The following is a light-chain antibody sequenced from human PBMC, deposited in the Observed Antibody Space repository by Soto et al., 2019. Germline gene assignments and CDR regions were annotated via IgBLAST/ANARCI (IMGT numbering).Light chain of an antibody. CDR1: QGISSY. V-gene: IGKV1-8*01. CDR3: QQYYCYPRT. J-gene: IGKJ3*01. Sequence: AIRMTQSPSSLSASTGDRVTITCRASQGISSYLAWYQQKPGKAPKLLIYAASTLQSGVPSRFSGSGSGTDFTLTISCLQSEDFATYYCQQYYCYPRTFGPGTKVDIK. CDR2: AAS.